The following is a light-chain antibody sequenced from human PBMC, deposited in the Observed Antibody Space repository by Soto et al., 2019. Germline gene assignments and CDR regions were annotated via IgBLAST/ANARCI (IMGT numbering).Light chain of an antibody. CDR2: DAF. Sequence: DIQMTQSPSSLSASVGDRVTITCQASQDISHYLNWYQQKPGKAPKLLIYDAFNLETGVPSRFSGSGSGTDFTFTISSLQPEDIATYYCQQYNSYSYTFGQGTKLEIK. J-gene: IGKJ2*01. V-gene: IGKV1-33*01. CDR1: QDISHY. CDR3: QQYNSYSYT.